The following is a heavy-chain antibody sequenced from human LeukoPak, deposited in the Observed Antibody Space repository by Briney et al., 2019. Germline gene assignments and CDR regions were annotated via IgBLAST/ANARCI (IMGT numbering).Heavy chain of an antibody. CDR3: ARAPQLEGYSSSWSLEPGYFDY. J-gene: IGHJ4*02. CDR1: GFTFSSYA. D-gene: IGHD6-13*01. V-gene: IGHV3-23*01. Sequence: GGSLRLSCAASGFTFSSYAMSWVRQAPGKGLEWVSAISGSGGSTYYADSVKGRFTISRDNSKNTLYLQMNSLRAEDTALYYCARAPQLEGYSSSWSLEPGYFDYWGQGTLVTVSS. CDR2: ISGSGGST.